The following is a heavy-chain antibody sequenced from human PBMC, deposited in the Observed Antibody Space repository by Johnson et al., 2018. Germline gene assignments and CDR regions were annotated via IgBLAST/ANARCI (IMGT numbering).Heavy chain of an antibody. CDR2: INHSGST. CDR1: GGSFSGYY. J-gene: IGHJ6*03. Sequence: QVQLQQWGAGLLKPSETLSLTCAVYGGSFSGYYWSWIRQPPGKGLEWIREINHSGSTNYNPSLKSRVTISVDTSKNQFSLKLSSVTAADPAVYYCARPRYSSSSGAMDVWGKWTTVTVSS. D-gene: IGHD6-6*01. V-gene: IGHV4-34*01. CDR3: ARPRYSSSSGAMDV.